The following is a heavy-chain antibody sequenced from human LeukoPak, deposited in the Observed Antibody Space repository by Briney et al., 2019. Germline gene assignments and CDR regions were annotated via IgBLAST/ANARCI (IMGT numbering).Heavy chain of an antibody. D-gene: IGHD4-17*01. V-gene: IGHV1-69*04. J-gene: IGHJ4*02. CDR3: ARDRPYGDYPFDY. Sequence: EASVKVSCKASGGTFSSYAISWVRQAPGQGLEWMGRIIPILGIANYAQKFRGRVTITADKSTSTAYMELSSLRSEDTAVYYCARDRPYGDYPFDYWGQGTLVTVSS. CDR1: GGTFSSYA. CDR2: IIPILGIA.